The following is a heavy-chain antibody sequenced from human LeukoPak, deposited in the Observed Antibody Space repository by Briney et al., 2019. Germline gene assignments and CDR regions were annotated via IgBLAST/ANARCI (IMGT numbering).Heavy chain of an antibody. Sequence: GGSLRLSCAASGFTFSSYAMSWVRQAPGKGLEWVSAISGSGGSTYYADSVKGRFTISRDNSKNTLYLQMNSLRAEDTAVYYCAKAVKMAYSSSWYFDYWGQGTLVTVSS. CDR3: AKAVKMAYSSSWYFDY. J-gene: IGHJ4*02. CDR2: ISGSGGST. V-gene: IGHV3-23*01. D-gene: IGHD6-13*01. CDR1: GFTFSSYA.